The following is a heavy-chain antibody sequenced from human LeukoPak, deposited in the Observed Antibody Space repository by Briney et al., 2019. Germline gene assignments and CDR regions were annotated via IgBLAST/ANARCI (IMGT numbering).Heavy chain of an antibody. V-gene: IGHV3-23*01. J-gene: IGHJ4*02. D-gene: IGHD4-17*01. Sequence: GGSLRLSCAASGFTFSNYAMSWVRQAPGKGPEWVSTISGSGGGTYYADSVKGRFTISRDNSKNTLYLQMNSLRAEDTAVYYCARANGDYVPPEDYWGQGTLVTVSS. CDR1: GFTFSNYA. CDR2: ISGSGGGT. CDR3: ARANGDYVPPEDY.